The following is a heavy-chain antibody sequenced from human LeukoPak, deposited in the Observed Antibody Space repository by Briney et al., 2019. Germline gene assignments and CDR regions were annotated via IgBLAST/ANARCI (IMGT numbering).Heavy chain of an antibody. CDR3: ARDAGATPRSGMDV. CDR1: GGTFSSYT. J-gene: IGHJ6*02. Sequence: RASVKVSCKASGGTFSSYTISWVRQAPGQGLEWMGRIIPILGIANYAQKFQGRVTITADKSTCTAYMELSSLRSEDTAVYYCARDAGATPRSGMDVWGQGTTVTVSS. V-gene: IGHV1-69*04. D-gene: IGHD1-26*01. CDR2: IIPILGIA.